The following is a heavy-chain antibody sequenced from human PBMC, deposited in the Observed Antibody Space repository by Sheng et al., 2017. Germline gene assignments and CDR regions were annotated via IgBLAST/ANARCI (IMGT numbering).Heavy chain of an antibody. Sequence: QVVLQESGPGLVKPSETLSLTCVVSADSIISEHYWAWVRQPPGKGLEWIASVRHSGHSNYNPSLRSRVTISVDTSKNQFSLKMTSFTAADTALYFCARDINLTLGEPAWYFDLWG. V-gene: IGHV4-38-2*02. J-gene: IGHJ2*01. CDR1: ADSIISEHY. CDR2: VRHSGHS. D-gene: IGHD3-16*01. CDR3: ARDINLTLGEPAWYFDL.